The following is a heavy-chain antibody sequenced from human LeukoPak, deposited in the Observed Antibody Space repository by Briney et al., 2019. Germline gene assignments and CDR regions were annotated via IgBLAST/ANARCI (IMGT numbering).Heavy chain of an antibody. V-gene: IGHV3-9*01. J-gene: IGHJ6*02. Sequence: PGGSLRLSCAASGFTFDDYAMHWVRQAPGKGLEWVSGISWNSGSIGYADSVKGRFTISRDNAKNSLYLQMNSLRAEDTALYYCAKGGGWYYYGMDVWGQGTTVTVSS. CDR2: ISWNSGSI. D-gene: IGHD6-19*01. CDR3: AKGGGWYYYGMDV. CDR1: GFTFDDYA.